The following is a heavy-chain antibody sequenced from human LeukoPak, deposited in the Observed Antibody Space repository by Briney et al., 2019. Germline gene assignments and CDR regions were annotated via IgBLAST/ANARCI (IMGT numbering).Heavy chain of an antibody. D-gene: IGHD6-13*01. J-gene: IGHJ4*02. CDR2: ISSSSSYI. CDR1: GFTFSSYS. Sequence: PGGSLKLSCAASGFTFSSYSMNWVRQAPGKGLEWVSSISSSSSYIYYADSVKGRFTISRDNAKNSLYLQMNSLRAEDTAVFCCARSWSIAAAGINGVDYWGQGTLVTVSS. CDR3: ARSWSIAAAGINGVDY. V-gene: IGHV3-21*01.